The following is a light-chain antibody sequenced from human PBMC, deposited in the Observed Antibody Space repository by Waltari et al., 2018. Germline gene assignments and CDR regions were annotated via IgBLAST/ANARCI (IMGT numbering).Light chain of an antibody. CDR1: SPNNGNNY. CDR2: DQN. V-gene: IGLV1-51*02. CDR3: ASYDRDLFAVP. J-gene: IGLJ2*01. Sequence: QSVLTQPPSVSAAAGQMVTISCSGSSPNNGNNYVSWYQQRTGTAPRLLVYDQNPRPARIPDRFSASNSGTSATLGLTGLQTGDDADYYCASYDRDLFAVPFGGGTKLTVL.